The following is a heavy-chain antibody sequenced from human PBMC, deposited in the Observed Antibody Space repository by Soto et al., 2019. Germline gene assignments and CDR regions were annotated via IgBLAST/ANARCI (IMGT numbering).Heavy chain of an antibody. CDR3: GRGRGEFDA. D-gene: IGHD2-21*01. J-gene: IGHJ5*02. Sequence: SETLSLTCAAYGASLSDNYCNWLRQPPGKGLEWSGEINHSGNTNYNPSLRSRVTISIDTSKNQWSLNLRSVSAAATAVYYCGRGRGEFDAWGRRTTGTASS. CDR2: INHSGNT. V-gene: IGHV4-34*01. CDR1: GASLSDNY.